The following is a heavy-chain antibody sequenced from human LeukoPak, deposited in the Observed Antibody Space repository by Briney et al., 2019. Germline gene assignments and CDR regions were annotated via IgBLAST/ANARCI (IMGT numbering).Heavy chain of an antibody. CDR2: IYASGST. CDR1: GGSISSYY. CDR3: ARHRSRDTMIVRDYFDY. Sequence: PSETLSLTCTVSGGSISSYYWNWTRQPAGKGLEWIGRIYASGSTNYNPSLKSRVAMSVDTSKNQFSLKLSSVTAADTAVYYCARHRSRDTMIVRDYFDYWGQGTLVTVST. V-gene: IGHV4-4*07. J-gene: IGHJ4*02. D-gene: IGHD3-22*01.